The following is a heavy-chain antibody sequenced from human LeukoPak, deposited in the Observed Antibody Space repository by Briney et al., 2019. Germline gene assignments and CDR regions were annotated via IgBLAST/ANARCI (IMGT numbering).Heavy chain of an antibody. CDR1: GGTFSSYA. J-gene: IGHJ5*02. CDR3: ANGGDDYDFWSGLSSWFDP. CDR2: IIPIFGTA. D-gene: IGHD3-3*01. Sequence: SVKVSCKPSGGTFSSYAISWVRQAPGQGLEWTGGIIPIFGTANYAQKFQGRVTITTDESTSTAYMELSSLRSEDTAVYYCANGGDDYDFWSGLSSWFDPWGQGTLVTVSS. V-gene: IGHV1-69*05.